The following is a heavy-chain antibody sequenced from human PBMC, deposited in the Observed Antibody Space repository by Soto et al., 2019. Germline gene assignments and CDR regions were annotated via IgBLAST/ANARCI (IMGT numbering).Heavy chain of an antibody. D-gene: IGHD3-10*01. CDR3: AKMLTMVRGVTGLRDFDF. J-gene: IGHJ4*02. Sequence: EVQLLEAGGNLIRPGGSLRLSCAASGFTFSSYAMSWVRQAPGQGLEWLSAISGPGATIYYADSVKGRFTISRDNSKNTLYLQMNSLTAEDTAVYYCAKMLTMVRGVTGLRDFDFWGQGTLVTVSS. CDR1: GFTFSSYA. CDR2: ISGPGATI. V-gene: IGHV3-23*01.